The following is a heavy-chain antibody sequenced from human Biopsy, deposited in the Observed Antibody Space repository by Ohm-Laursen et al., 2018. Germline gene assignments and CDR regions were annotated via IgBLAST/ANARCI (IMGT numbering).Heavy chain of an antibody. CDR3: AADINVWNVNY. Sequence: GASVKASCKLSGYTLNELSMHWGRQVPGKGLEWMGGFAPENGKTVYAQNFQARVSLTEDTSTDTAYMGLRSLRSEDTAVYYCAADINVWNVNYWGQGTQVTVSS. CDR1: GYTLNELS. D-gene: IGHD1-1*01. CDR2: FAPENGKT. J-gene: IGHJ4*02. V-gene: IGHV1-24*01.